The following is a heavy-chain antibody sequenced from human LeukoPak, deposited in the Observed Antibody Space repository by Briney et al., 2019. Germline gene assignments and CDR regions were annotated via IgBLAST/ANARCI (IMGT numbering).Heavy chain of an antibody. CDR3: AREQDTIFGVVPTSDY. CDR1: GFTFSSYA. D-gene: IGHD3-3*01. Sequence: GGSLRLSCAASGFTFSSYAMHWVRQAPGTGLEWVAVISYDGSNKYYADSVKGRFTISRDNSKNTLYLQMNSLRAEDTAVYYCAREQDTIFGVVPTSDYWGQGTLVTVSS. V-gene: IGHV3-30-3*01. J-gene: IGHJ4*02. CDR2: ISYDGSNK.